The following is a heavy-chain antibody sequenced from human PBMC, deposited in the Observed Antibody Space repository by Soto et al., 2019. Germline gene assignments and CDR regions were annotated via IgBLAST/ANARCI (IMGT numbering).Heavy chain of an antibody. CDR3: ARDSPYLYCSSTSCYTDYYYYYGIDV. D-gene: IGHD2-2*02. CDR2: IIPIFGTA. CDR1: GGTFSSYA. J-gene: IGHJ6*02. V-gene: IGHV1-69*01. Sequence: QVQLVQSGAEVKKPGSSVKVSCKASGGTFSSYAISWVRQAPGQGLEWMGGIIPIFGTANYAQKFQGRVTITADESTSTAYMELSSLRSDDTAVYYCARDSPYLYCSSTSCYTDYYYYYGIDVWGQGTTVTVSS.